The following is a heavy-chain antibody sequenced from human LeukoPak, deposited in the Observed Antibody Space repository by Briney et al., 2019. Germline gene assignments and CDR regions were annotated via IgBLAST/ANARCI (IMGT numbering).Heavy chain of an antibody. V-gene: IGHV1-8*03. J-gene: IGHJ6*03. CDR1: GYIFTTYD. Sequence: ASVKVSCKASGYIFTTYDINCVRQATVQGLQWMGWMNPSSGNTAYAQYFQGRVIFTRNTSINTAYMELSSLTSEDTAVYFCARDTRGGGHTPSYLDVWGKGTTVTVSS. D-gene: IGHD3-16*01. CDR3: ARDTRGGGHTPSYLDV. CDR2: MNPSSGNT.